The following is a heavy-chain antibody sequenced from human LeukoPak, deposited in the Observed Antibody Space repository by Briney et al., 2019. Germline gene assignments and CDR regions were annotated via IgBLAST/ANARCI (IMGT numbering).Heavy chain of an antibody. CDR1: GFTFSSHA. Sequence: PGGSLRLSCAASGFTFSSHAMNWVRQAPGKGLEWVAVIWYDGSKKYYADSVKGRFTISRDDSKNTLYLQMNSLRAEDTAVYYCAREDGSGSYYKAVGCAFDIWGQGTMVTVSS. J-gene: IGHJ3*02. CDR3: AREDGSGSYYKAVGCAFDI. CDR2: IWYDGSKK. V-gene: IGHV3-33*08. D-gene: IGHD3-10*01.